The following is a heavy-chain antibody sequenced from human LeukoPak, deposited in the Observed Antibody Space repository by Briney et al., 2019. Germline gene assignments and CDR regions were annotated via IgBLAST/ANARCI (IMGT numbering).Heavy chain of an antibody. J-gene: IGHJ4*02. V-gene: IGHV3-48*03. CDR2: ISSSGSTM. Sequence: GGSLRLSCAASGFTFSSYEMNWVRQAPGKGLEWISYISSSGSTMYYADSVRGRFTISRDNAKNSLYLQMNSLRAEDTAIYYCASSSWYALDYWGQGTLVTVSS. D-gene: IGHD6-13*01. CDR1: GFTFSSYE. CDR3: ASSSWYALDY.